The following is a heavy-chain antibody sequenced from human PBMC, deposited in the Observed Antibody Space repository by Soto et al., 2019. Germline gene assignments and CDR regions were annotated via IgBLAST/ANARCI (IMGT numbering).Heavy chain of an antibody. J-gene: IGHJ4*02. D-gene: IGHD3-22*01. CDR1: GGSVRSGSYY. CDR2: IYQSGTT. V-gene: IGHV4-61*01. Sequence: QLQLQESGPGLLQPSETLSLTCSVSGGSVRSGSYYWTWIRQPPGKGLEWIGYIYQSGTTNYNASLKSRVTISIDTSKNQFFLELNSVTAADTAVYYCARDSSGRHDYWGQGTLVTVSS. CDR3: ARDSSGRHDY.